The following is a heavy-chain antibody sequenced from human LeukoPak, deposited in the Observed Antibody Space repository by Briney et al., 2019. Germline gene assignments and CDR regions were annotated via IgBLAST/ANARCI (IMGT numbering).Heavy chain of an antibody. CDR1: GFTFSNYW. CDR2: INKDGSEK. Sequence: GSLRLSCAASGFTFSNYWMNWVRQAPGKGLEWVANINKDGSEKFYVDSVKGRFTISRDNAKNSLYLQMNSLRGEDTAVYYCARGVGDYWGQGTLVIVSS. J-gene: IGHJ4*02. CDR3: ARGVGDY. D-gene: IGHD1-26*01. V-gene: IGHV3-7*01.